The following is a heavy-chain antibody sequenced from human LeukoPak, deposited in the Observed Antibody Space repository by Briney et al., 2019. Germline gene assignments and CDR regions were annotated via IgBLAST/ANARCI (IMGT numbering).Heavy chain of an antibody. V-gene: IGHV3-53*01. Sequence: PGGSLRLSCAASGFTVSSNYMSWVREAPGKGLEWVSVIYSGGSTYYADSVKGRFTISRDNSKNTLYLQMNSLRAEDTAVYYCARVLTYYDILTGYLHYYYYGMDVWGQGTMVTVSS. CDR3: ARVLTYYDILTGYLHYYYYGMDV. D-gene: IGHD3-9*01. CDR1: GFTVSSNY. J-gene: IGHJ6*02. CDR2: IYSGGST.